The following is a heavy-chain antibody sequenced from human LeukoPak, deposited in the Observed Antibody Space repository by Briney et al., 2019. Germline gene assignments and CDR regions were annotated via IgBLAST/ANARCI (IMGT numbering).Heavy chain of an antibody. Sequence: TSETLSLTCAVYGGSFSGYYWSWIRQPPGKGLEWIGEINHSGSTNYNPSLKSRVTISVDTSKNQFSLKLSSVTAADTAVYYCARLPAYDSSGYYLDAFDIWGQGTMVTVSS. V-gene: IGHV4-34*01. CDR1: GGSFSGYY. CDR2: INHSGST. D-gene: IGHD3-22*01. J-gene: IGHJ3*02. CDR3: ARLPAYDSSGYYLDAFDI.